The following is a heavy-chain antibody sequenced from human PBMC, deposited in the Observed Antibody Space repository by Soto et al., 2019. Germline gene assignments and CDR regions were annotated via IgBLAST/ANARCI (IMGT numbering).Heavy chain of an antibody. J-gene: IGHJ4*02. V-gene: IGHV4-34*01. Sequence: QVQLQQWGAGLLKPSETLSLTCAVYGGSFSGYYWSWIRQPPGKGLGWIGEINHSGSTNYNPSLKSRVTISVDTSKNQFSLKLSSVTAADTAVYYCARGRYISLVVPAAMVFDYWGQGTLVTVSS. CDR3: ARGRYISLVVPAAMVFDY. CDR1: GGSFSGYY. D-gene: IGHD2-2*01. CDR2: INHSGST.